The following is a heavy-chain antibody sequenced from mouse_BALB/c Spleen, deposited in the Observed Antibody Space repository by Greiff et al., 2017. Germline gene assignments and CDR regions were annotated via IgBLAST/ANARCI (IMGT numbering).Heavy chain of an antibody. CDR1: GYSITSGYY. CDR2: ISYDGSN. D-gene: IGHD2-14*01. Sequence: EVKLMESGPGLVKPSQSLSLTCSVTGYSITSGYYWKWIRQLPGNKLEWMGYISYDGSNNYNPSLNNRITITRDTSKNQLFLKLNCVTTEDTATYYCARGGYGGYFDYWGQGTTLTVSS. J-gene: IGHJ2*01. V-gene: IGHV3-6*02. CDR3: ARGGYGGYFDY.